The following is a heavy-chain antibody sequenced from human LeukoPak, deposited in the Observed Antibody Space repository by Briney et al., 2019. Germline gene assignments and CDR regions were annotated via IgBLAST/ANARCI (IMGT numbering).Heavy chain of an antibody. V-gene: IGHV4-39*07. CDR1: GGSISSGPYY. CDR3: ARESSSSPDY. J-gene: IGHJ4*02. Sequence: SETLSLTCTVSGGSISSGPYYWGWIRQPPGKGLEWIGNIYYGENTYYNPSLKSRVTISVDTSKNQFSLKLSSVTAADSAMYYCARESSSSPDYWGQGTLVTVSS. CDR2: IYYGENT. D-gene: IGHD6-6*01.